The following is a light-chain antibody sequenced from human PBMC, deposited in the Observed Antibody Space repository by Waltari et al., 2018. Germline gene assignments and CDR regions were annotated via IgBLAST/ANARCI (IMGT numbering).Light chain of an antibody. CDR3: CSYAGSSTPVI. CDR1: SSDVGGYNY. J-gene: IGLJ2*01. Sequence: QSALTQPASVSGSPGQSITISCTGTSSDVGGYNYVSWYQQHPGKAPKFIIYDVSKRPSGVSNRVAGSKSGNTASLTISGLQAEDEADYYCCSYAGSSTPVIFGGGTKLTVL. V-gene: IGLV2-23*02. CDR2: DVS.